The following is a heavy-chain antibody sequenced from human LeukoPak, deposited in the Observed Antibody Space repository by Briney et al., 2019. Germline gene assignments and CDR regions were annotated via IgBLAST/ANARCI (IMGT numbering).Heavy chain of an antibody. J-gene: IGHJ4*02. CDR3: ARDLLLYYDSSGPFY. D-gene: IGHD3-22*01. CDR2: ISYDGSNK. V-gene: IGHV3-30-3*01. CDR1: GFTFSSYA. Sequence: GGSLRLSCAASGFTFSSYAMHWVRQAPGKGLEWVAVISYDGSNKYYADSVKGRFTISRDSSKNTLYLQMNSLRAEDTAVYYCARDLLLYYDSSGPFYWGQGTLVTVSS.